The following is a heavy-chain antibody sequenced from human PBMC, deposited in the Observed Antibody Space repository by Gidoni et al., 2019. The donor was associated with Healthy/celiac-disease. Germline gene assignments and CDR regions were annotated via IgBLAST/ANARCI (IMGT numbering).Heavy chain of an antibody. CDR3: AKDGGSSWYGDYYYGMDV. Sequence: EVQLVESGGGLVQPGRSLRLSCAASGFTLDDYAMHWVRQAPGKGLEWVSGISWNSGSIGYADSVKGRFTISRDNAKNSLYLQMNSLRAEDTALYYCAKDGGSSWYGDYYYGMDVWGQGTTVTVSS. D-gene: IGHD6-13*01. CDR1: GFTLDDYA. J-gene: IGHJ6*02. V-gene: IGHV3-9*01. CDR2: ISWNSGSI.